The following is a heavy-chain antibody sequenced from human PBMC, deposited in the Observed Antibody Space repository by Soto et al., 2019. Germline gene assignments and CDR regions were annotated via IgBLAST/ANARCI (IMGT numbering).Heavy chain of an antibody. J-gene: IGHJ6*02. CDR3: ARGRVGYYYYYYGMDV. CDR1: GGSFSGYY. D-gene: IGHD1-26*01. V-gene: IGHV4-34*01. Sequence: PSETLSLTCAASGGSFSGYYWSWIRQPPGKELEWIGEINHIGSTNYNPSLKSRVAISVDTSKNQFSLKLSSVTAADTAVYYCARGRVGYYYYYYGMDVWGQGTTVTVSS. CDR2: INHIGST.